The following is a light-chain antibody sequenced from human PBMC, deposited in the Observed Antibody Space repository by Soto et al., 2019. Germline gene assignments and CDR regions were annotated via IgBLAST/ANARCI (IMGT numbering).Light chain of an antibody. J-gene: IGKJ1*01. CDR3: MQRKEFPWT. CDR2: GIS. V-gene: IGKV2-40*01. Sequence: DIVMTQTPLSLPVTPGELASISCRSSQTLLDSDDGNTYLDWYLQKPGQSPQLLIYGISSRASGVPDRFSGSGSGTDFTLKISRVEAGDVGVFYCMQRKEFPWTFGQGTKVDIK. CDR1: QTLLDSDDGNTY.